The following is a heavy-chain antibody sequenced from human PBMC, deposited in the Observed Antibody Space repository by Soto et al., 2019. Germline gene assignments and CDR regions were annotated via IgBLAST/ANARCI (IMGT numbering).Heavy chain of an antibody. V-gene: IGHV1-69*12. D-gene: IGHD3-3*02. CDR1: GGTFRTAA. CDR3: ARENDRPQLGGNYYYILDV. Sequence: QVQLEQSGAEVKKPGSSVKVSCKASGGTFRTAAVSWVRQAPGQGLEWMGGIMPVFRTPDYAQKFHGRVTITADESTSTAYMELSGLSSDDTAVYYCARENDRPQLGGNYYYILDVWGQGTTITVSS. CDR2: IMPVFRTP. J-gene: IGHJ6*02.